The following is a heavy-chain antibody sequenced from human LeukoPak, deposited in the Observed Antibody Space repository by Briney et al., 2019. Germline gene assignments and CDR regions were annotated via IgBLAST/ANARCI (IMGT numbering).Heavy chain of an antibody. V-gene: IGHV3-30-3*01. Sequence: GGSLRLSCAVSGFTLSSYAMHWVRQAPGKGLEWVAVISYDGSNKYYADSVKGRFTISRDNSKNTPYLQMNSLRAEDTAVYYCARDLGHYFGSGSYHHYWGQGTLVTVSS. CDR1: GFTLSSYA. D-gene: IGHD3-10*01. CDR2: ISYDGSNK. CDR3: ARDLGHYFGSGSYHHY. J-gene: IGHJ4*02.